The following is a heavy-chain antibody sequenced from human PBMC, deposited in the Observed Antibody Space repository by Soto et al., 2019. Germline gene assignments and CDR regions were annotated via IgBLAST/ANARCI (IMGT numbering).Heavy chain of an antibody. V-gene: IGHV1-2*02. D-gene: IGHD1-20*01. CDR1: GYTFTGYY. CDR2: INPNSGGT. CDR3: ARGRPSRESRWYNWNWYFDL. Sequence: ASVKVSCKASGYTFTGYYMHWVRQAPGQGLEWMGWINPNSGGTNYAQKFQGRVTMTRDTSISTAYMELSRLRSDDTAVYYCARGRPSRESRWYNWNWYFDLWGRGTLVTVSS. J-gene: IGHJ2*01.